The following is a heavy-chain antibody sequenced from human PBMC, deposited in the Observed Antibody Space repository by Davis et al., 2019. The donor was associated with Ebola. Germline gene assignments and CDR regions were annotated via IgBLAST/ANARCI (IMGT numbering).Heavy chain of an antibody. J-gene: IGHJ3*02. D-gene: IGHD1-26*01. CDR2: LGTSADT. V-gene: IGHV3-23*01. Sequence: GESLKISCAASGFVFRNYVMSWVRQAPGKGLEWVSTLGTSADTYYADSVKGRFTISRDNSKNTLYLQMNVLRVEDTAIYYCAKDTSNIWFDIWGQGTNVTVSS. CDR3: AKDTSNIWFDI. CDR1: GFVFRNYV.